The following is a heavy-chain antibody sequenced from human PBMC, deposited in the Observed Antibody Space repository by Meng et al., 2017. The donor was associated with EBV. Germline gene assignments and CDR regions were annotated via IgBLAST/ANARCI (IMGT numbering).Heavy chain of an antibody. CDR3: VRGPPVGVPGPGDY. J-gene: IGHJ4*02. CDR2: INVCVGYT. D-gene: IGHD2-21*01. Sequence: QGQLVKAGAEVKTPGASVKVSCKASGYAFTSYILHWVRQAPGQRLEWMGWINVCVGYTKYSQKFQGRVTISSDTSATTGYMELSSLRSEDTAVYYCVRGPPVGVPGPGDYWGQGTLVTVSS. CDR1: GYAFTSYI. V-gene: IGHV1-3*01.